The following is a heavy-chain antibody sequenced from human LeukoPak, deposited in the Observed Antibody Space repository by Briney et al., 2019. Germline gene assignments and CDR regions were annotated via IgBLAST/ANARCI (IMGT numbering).Heavy chain of an antibody. J-gene: IGHJ3*02. CDR3: ARAGFGELLVAAFDI. V-gene: IGHV3-74*01. CDR1: GFNFSNYW. CDR2: IHSDGSTI. D-gene: IGHD1-26*01. Sequence: GGSLRLSCAASGFNFSNYWMHWVRQVPGKGLVWVSLIHSDGSTIIYADSVKGRFTISRDNAKKSLYLQMNSLRVEDTAVYYCARAGFGELLVAAFDIWGQGTMVTVSS.